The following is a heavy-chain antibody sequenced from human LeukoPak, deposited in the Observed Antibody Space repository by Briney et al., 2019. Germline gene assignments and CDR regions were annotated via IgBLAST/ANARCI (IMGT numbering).Heavy chain of an antibody. Sequence: PSETLSLTCAVYAASFTGYYWSWIRQPPGKGLEWIGEINHSGHTNYNPSLNSRVTISVDTSKNQFSLKVTFVTAADTAVYYCVRSDGARVFDSWGQGTIVTVSS. D-gene: IGHD5-24*01. J-gene: IGHJ3*02. CDR1: AASFTGYY. CDR3: VRSDGARVFDS. V-gene: IGHV4-34*01. CDR2: INHSGHT.